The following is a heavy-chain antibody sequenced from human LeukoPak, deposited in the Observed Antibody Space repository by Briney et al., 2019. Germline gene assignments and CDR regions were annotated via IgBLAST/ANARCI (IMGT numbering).Heavy chain of an antibody. Sequence: GGSLRLSCAASGFTFDDYAMHWVRQAAGKGLEWVSLISGDGGSTYYADSVKGRFTISRDNSKTSLYLQMNSLRTEDTALYYCAKGTYPWELLFGYWGQGTLVTVSS. CDR3: AKGTYPWELLFGY. CDR1: GFTFDDYA. D-gene: IGHD1-26*01. J-gene: IGHJ4*02. CDR2: ISGDGGST. V-gene: IGHV3-43*02.